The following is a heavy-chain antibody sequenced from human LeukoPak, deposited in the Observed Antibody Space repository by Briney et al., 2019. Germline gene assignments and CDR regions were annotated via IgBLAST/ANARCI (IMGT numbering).Heavy chain of an antibody. V-gene: IGHV3-15*01. CDR1: GFPFSDVW. Sequence: GGSLRLSCAASGFPFSDVWMSWVRQAPGKGLEWVGRIKSKTDGGTADYAAPVKGRFTFSRDDSKNTLYLQMNGLKTEDTAVYYCTTDWYYYDSSGYYPIFWGQGTLVTASP. D-gene: IGHD3-22*01. J-gene: IGHJ4*02. CDR3: TTDWYYYDSSGYYPIF. CDR2: IKSKTDGGTA.